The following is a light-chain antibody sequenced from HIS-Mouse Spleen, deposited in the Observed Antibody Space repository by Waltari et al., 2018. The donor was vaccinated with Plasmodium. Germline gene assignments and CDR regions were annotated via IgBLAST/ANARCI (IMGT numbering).Light chain of an antibody. CDR3: CSYAGSSTWV. CDR2: EGS. CDR1: SSDVGSYNL. Sequence: QSALTQPASVSGSPGQSITISCTGTSSDVGSYNLVSWYQQHPGKAPKLMIYEGSKRASGASNRFSGSKSGNTASLTISGLQAEDEADYYCCSYAGSSTWVFGGGTKLTVL. J-gene: IGLJ3*02. V-gene: IGLV2-23*01.